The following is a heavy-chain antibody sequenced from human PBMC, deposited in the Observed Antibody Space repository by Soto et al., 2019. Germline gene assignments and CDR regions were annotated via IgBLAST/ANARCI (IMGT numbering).Heavy chain of an antibody. J-gene: IGHJ4*02. CDR2: INHSGSS. Sequence: SETLSLTCAVYGQSFADYYWTWTRQSPGKGLEWIGEINHSGSSNYNPSLGSRVTISVDTSQNQFSLRLSSVTAADTAVYYCARGHSTRSWLNNYPPFEHWGQGTLVTVSS. CDR3: ARGHSTRSWLNNYPPFEH. D-gene: IGHD1-26*01. CDR1: GQSFADYY. V-gene: IGHV4-34*01.